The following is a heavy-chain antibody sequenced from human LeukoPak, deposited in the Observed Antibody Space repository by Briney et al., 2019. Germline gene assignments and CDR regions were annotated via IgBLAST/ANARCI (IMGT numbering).Heavy chain of an antibody. Sequence: ASVKVSRKASGGTFSSYAISWVRQAPGQGLEWMGGIIPIFGTANYAQKFQGRVSITADKSTSTAYMDLSSLRSEDTAVYYCARGYCSSTSCSLDFDYWGQGTLVTVSS. V-gene: IGHV1-69*06. D-gene: IGHD2-2*01. CDR1: GGTFSSYA. CDR2: IIPIFGTA. J-gene: IGHJ4*02. CDR3: ARGYCSSTSCSLDFDY.